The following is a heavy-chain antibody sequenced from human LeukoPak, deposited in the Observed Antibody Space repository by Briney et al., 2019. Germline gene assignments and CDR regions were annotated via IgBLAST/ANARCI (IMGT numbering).Heavy chain of an antibody. CDR1: GGTFSSYA. CDR2: IIPIFGTA. D-gene: IGHD3-10*01. J-gene: IGHJ6*03. CDR3: ARGGRGGYYGSGSSSWYMDV. Sequence: SVKVSCKASGGTFSSYAISWVRQAPGQGLEWMGGIIPIFGTANYAQKFQGRVTITADESTSTAYMELSSLRSEDTAVYYCARGGRGGYYGSGSSSWYMDVWGKGTTVTISS. V-gene: IGHV1-69*13.